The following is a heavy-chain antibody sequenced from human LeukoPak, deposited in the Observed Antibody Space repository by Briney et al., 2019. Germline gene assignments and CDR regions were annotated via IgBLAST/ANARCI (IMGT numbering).Heavy chain of an antibody. CDR3: VSFYETY. Sequence: GSLRLSCSASGNYWMHWVRQAPGKGLVWVSHINSDGSWTSYADSVKGRFTISKDNAKNTVYLQMNSLRAEDTAVYYCVSFYETYWGRGTLVTVSS. V-gene: IGHV3-74*01. CDR1: GNYW. CDR2: INSDGSWT. J-gene: IGHJ4*02. D-gene: IGHD2/OR15-2a*01.